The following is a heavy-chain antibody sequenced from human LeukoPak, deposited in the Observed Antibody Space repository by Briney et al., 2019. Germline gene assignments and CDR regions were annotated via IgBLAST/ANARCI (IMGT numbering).Heavy chain of an antibody. V-gene: IGHV4-59*01. CDR1: GGSISSYY. Sequence: SETLSLTCTVSGGSISSYYWSWIRQPPGKGLEWIGYIYYSVSTNYNPSLKSRVTISVDTTKNQFSLKLSSVTTADTAVYYCARALFLGQLWLFDYWGQGTLVTVSS. J-gene: IGHJ4*02. CDR2: IYYSVST. CDR3: ARALFLGQLWLFDY. D-gene: IGHD5-18*01.